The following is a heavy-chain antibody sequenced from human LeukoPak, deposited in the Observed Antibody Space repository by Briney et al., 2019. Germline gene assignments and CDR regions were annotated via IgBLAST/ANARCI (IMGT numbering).Heavy chain of an antibody. V-gene: IGHV2-70*11. J-gene: IGHJ4*02. D-gene: IGHD3-10*01. CDR3: ARTHITRVRGENFDY. CDR2: IDWEDDK. CDR1: GFSLNSSGMC. Sequence: RESGPALVKPTQTLTLTCTFSGFSLNSSGMCVSWIRQPPGKALEWLARIDWEDDKYYSTSLRTRLTISKDTSKNQVVLRMTNMDPVDTATYYCARTHITRVRGENFDYWGQGTLVTVSS.